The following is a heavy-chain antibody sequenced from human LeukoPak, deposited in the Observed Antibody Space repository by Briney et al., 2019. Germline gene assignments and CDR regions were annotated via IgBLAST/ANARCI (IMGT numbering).Heavy chain of an antibody. CDR1: GFTFSSYG. Sequence: GRSLRLSCAASGFTFSSYGMHWVRQAPGKGVERGAVISYDGSNKYYADFVKGRFTISRDNSKNSLYLQMNSLRAEDTAVYYCAKDPCGGDCYAHDFWGQGTLVTVSS. CDR3: AKDPCGGDCYAHDF. CDR2: ISYDGSNK. J-gene: IGHJ4*02. V-gene: IGHV3-30*18. D-gene: IGHD2-21*02.